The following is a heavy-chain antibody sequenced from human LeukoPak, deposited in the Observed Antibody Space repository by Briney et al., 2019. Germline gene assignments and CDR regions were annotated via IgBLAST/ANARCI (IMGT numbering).Heavy chain of an antibody. V-gene: IGHV3-21*01. Sequence: ETGGSLRLSCAASGFTFSSYSMNWVRQAPGKGLEWVSSISSSSSYIYYADSVKGRFTISRDNAKNSLYLQMNSLRAEDTAVYYCARMGGFDAFDIWGQGTMVTVSS. CDR2: ISSSSSYI. CDR1: GFTFSSYS. CDR3: ARMGGFDAFDI. J-gene: IGHJ3*02. D-gene: IGHD3-16*01.